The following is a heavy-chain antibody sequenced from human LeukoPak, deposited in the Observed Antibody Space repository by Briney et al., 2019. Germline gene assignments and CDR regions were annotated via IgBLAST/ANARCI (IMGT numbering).Heavy chain of an antibody. CDR3: ASQIAVAGRRGAVGFDY. D-gene: IGHD2-15*01. CDR2: IYPGDSDT. J-gene: IGHJ4*02. CDR1: GYSFTSYW. V-gene: IGHV5-51*01. Sequence: GESLKMSCKGSGYSFTSYWIGWVRQMPGKGLEWMGIIYPGDSDTRYSPSFQAQVTISADKSISTAYLQWSSLKASDTAMYYCASQIAVAGRRGAVGFDYWGQGTLVTVSS.